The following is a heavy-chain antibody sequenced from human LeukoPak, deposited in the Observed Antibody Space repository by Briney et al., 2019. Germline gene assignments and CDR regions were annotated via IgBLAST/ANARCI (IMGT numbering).Heavy chain of an antibody. V-gene: IGHV3-30*18. J-gene: IGHJ4*02. CDR3: AKVLPGSGSGSDY. Sequence: GGSLRLSCAASGFTLSSYGMHWVRQAPGKGLEWVAVISYDGSNKYYADSVKGRFTISRDNSKNTLYLQMNSLRAEDTAVYYCAKVLPGSGSGSDYWGQGTLVTVSS. CDR2: ISYDGSNK. D-gene: IGHD3-10*01. CDR1: GFTLSSYG.